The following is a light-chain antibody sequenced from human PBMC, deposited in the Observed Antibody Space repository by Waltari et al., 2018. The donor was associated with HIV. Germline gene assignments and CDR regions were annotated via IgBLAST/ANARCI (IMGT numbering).Light chain of an antibody. J-gene: IGLJ3*02. CDR2: RDT. Sequence: SYELTQPPSVSVSPGQTARVTCSGDALPKRYAYWYQQRPGQAPVLLIFRDTVRPSGIPERFSGSSSGTTVTLTILSVQAEDEADDYCQSTDSSGVYWVFGGGTTLTGL. CDR3: QSTDSSGVYWV. V-gene: IGLV3-25*03. CDR1: ALPKRY.